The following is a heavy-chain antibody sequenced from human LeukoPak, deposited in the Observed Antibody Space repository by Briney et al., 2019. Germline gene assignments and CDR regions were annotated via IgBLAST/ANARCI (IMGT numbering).Heavy chain of an antibody. J-gene: IGHJ4*02. CDR3: ARDPDVVVEPAAVRVDY. D-gene: IGHD2-2*01. V-gene: IGHV1-2*02. CDR2: INPNTGGT. Sequence: GASVKVPCKASGYTFTAYYMHWVRQAPGQGLEWMGWINPNTGGTNYAQQFQGRVTMTRDTSFSTAYMDLNRLTSDDTAVYYCARDPDVVVEPAAVRVDYWGQGTLVTVSA. CDR1: GYTFTAYY.